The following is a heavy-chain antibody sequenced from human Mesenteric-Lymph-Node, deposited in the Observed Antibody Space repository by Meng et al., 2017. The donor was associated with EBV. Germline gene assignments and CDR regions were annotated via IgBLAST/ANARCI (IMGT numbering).Heavy chain of an antibody. CDR2: MYYNGSP. D-gene: IGHD6-19*01. CDR3: ATPGSGWYYFDY. V-gene: IGHV4-39*07. CDR1: GGSIGSNHYY. J-gene: IGHJ4*02. Sequence: QLQLHESGPGLVQPPETLSLTCTVSGGSIGSNHYYWGWIRQPPGKGLEWIGSMYYNGSPSYSPSLKSRVTISVDTSKNQFSLKLNSVTAADTAVYYCATPGSGWYYFDYWGQGNLVTVSS.